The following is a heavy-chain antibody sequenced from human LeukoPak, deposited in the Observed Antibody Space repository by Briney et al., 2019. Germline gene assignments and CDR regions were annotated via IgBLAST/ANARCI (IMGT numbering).Heavy chain of an antibody. CDR2: IYYSGST. CDR3: AGGVTAKGDAFDI. V-gene: IGHV4-59*01. CDR1: GGSISSYY. Sequence: SETLSLTCTVSGGSISSYYWSWIRQPPGKGLEWIGYIYYSGSTNYNPSPKRRGNLSVDTSQNQFSLKLSSVTAADTAVYYCAGGVTAKGDAFDIWGQGTMVTVSS. D-gene: IGHD2-21*02. J-gene: IGHJ3*02.